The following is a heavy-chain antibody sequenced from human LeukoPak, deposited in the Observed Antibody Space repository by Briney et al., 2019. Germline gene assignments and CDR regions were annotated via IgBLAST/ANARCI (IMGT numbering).Heavy chain of an antibody. D-gene: IGHD3-10*01. J-gene: IGHJ4*02. Sequence: PGGSLRLSCAASGFTFSSYTMNWVRQAPGKGLEWVSSISSSSTYINYADSVKGRFTISRDNAKNSLYLQMNSLRAEDTAVYYYARDIGPGRFGELLFDYWGQGTLVTVSS. V-gene: IGHV3-21*01. CDR2: ISSSSTYI. CDR3: ARDIGPGRFGELLFDY. CDR1: GFTFSSYT.